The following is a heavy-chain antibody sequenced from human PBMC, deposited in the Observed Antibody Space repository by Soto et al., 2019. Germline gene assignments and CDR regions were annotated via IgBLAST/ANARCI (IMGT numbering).Heavy chain of an antibody. Sequence: SVKVSCKASGGTFSSYAISWVRQAPGQGLEWMGGIIPIFGTANYAQKFQGRVTITADESTSTAYMELSSLRSEDTAVYYCASSRDGYPLPIDYFDYWGQGXLVTVSS. D-gene: IGHD2-21*01. J-gene: IGHJ4*02. V-gene: IGHV1-69*13. CDR3: ASSRDGYPLPIDYFDY. CDR1: GGTFSSYA. CDR2: IIPIFGTA.